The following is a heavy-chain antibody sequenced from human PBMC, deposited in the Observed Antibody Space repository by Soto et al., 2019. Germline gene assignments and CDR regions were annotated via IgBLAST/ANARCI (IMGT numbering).Heavy chain of an antibody. CDR2: VGGSGGTT. V-gene: IGHV3-23*01. D-gene: IGHD6-19*01. Sequence: GGSLRHSSAASGVTFSSYAISWVRQVPGKGLEWVSAVGGSGGTTYYADSVKGRFTISRDNSKNTLYLQMNSLSAGDTAVYYCAKDCRYTSCCYYYNYNVVSGTGTTVT. J-gene: IGHJ6*03. CDR1: GVTFSSYA. CDR3: AKDCRYTSCCYYYNYNVV.